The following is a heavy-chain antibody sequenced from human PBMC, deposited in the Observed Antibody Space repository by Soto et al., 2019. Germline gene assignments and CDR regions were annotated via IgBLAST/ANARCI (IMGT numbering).Heavy chain of an antibody. V-gene: IGHV3-48*01. D-gene: IGHD3-3*01. CDR2: ISSSSSTI. J-gene: IGHJ4*02. CDR1: GFTLSSYS. CDR3: ARDGMYEFWRGYYSY. Sequence: GGSLRLSCAASGFTLSSYSMNWVRQAPGKGLEWVSYISSSSSTIYYADSVKGRFTISRDNAKNSLYLQMNSLRAEDTAVYYCARDGMYEFWRGYYSYWGQGTLVTVSS.